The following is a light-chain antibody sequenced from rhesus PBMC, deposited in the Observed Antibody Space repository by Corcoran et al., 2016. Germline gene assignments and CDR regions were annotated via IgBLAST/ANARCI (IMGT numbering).Light chain of an antibody. CDR2: AAS. Sequence: DVQMTQSPSYLSASVGDKVTITCHASQGINSWLAWYQQKPGKARKPLIFAASTLQSGVPSRFSGSGSGTDYTLTISGLQPEDFATYYCQHYDILPYSFGQGTKVDI. V-gene: IGKV1-19*01. CDR1: QGINSW. CDR3: QHYDILPYS. J-gene: IGKJ2*01.